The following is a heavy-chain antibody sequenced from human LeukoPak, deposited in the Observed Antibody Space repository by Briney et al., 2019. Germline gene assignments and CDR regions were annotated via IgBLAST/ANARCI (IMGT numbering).Heavy chain of an antibody. Sequence: GASVKVSCKASGYTFTIYCNSWERQPPGQGLEWVGWTSANNGHTNYVQRFQGRVTMTTDTSTNTAYMEVRSLRSDDTAVYYCARYLGYCSTNSCNRNWFDPWGQGTLVTVSS. CDR2: TSANNGHT. J-gene: IGHJ5*02. CDR3: ARYLGYCSTNSCNRNWFDP. V-gene: IGHV1-18*01. CDR1: GYTFTIYC. D-gene: IGHD2-2*01.